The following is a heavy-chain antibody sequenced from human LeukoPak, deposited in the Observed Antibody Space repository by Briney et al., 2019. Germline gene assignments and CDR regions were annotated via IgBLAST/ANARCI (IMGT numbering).Heavy chain of an antibody. J-gene: IGHJ3*02. CDR1: GFTFSSYW. Sequence: GGSLRLSCAASGFTFSSYWMHWVRQAPGKGLVWVSRINSDGSSTSYADSVKGRFTISRDNAKNTLYLQMNSLRAEDTAVYYCARASKLRYFDWLWDAFDIWGQGTMATVSS. CDR2: INSDGSST. CDR3: ARASKLRYFDWLWDAFDI. D-gene: IGHD3-9*01. V-gene: IGHV3-74*01.